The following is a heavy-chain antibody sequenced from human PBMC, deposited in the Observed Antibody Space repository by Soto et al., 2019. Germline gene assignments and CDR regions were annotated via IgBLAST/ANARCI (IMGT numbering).Heavy chain of an antibody. CDR3: GKVLVGATGHTDSDS. D-gene: IGHD2-15*01. CDR1: GGSIYRSGYY. Sequence: SETLSLTCTVSGGSIYRSGYYWGWIRQPPGRGLEWIGNIDYNGVTYSNPSLKSRVTISRDTSKNQFSLKLTSVTAADTALYYCGKVLVGATGHTDSDSWGPGTLVT. CDR2: IDYNGVT. V-gene: IGHV4-39*01. J-gene: IGHJ4*02.